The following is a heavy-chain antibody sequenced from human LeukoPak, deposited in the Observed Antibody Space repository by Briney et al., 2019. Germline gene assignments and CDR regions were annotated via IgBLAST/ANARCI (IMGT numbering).Heavy chain of an antibody. Sequence: GGSLGLSCAASGFTFSSYGMSWVRQAPGKGLEWVSAISGSGGTIYYADSVKGRFTISRDNAKNSLYLQMNSLRAEDTAVYYCARDRYYYDSSGYYRGSFDIWGQGTMVTVSS. CDR1: GFTFSSYG. V-gene: IGHV3-48*04. CDR3: ARDRYYYDSSGYYRGSFDI. D-gene: IGHD3-22*01. J-gene: IGHJ3*02. CDR2: ISGSGGTI.